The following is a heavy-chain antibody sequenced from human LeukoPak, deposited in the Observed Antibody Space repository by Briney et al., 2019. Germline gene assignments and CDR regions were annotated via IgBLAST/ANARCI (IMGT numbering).Heavy chain of an antibody. CDR3: ARGVEYSYGRTIDY. CDR2: INPNSGGP. J-gene: IGHJ4*02. Sequence: GASVKVSCKASGYTFTGYYMHWVRQAPGQGLEWMGRINPNSGGPNYAQKFQGRVTITRDTSISTAYMELSRLRSDDTAVYYCARGVEYSYGRTIDYWGQGTLVTVSS. D-gene: IGHD5-18*01. CDR1: GYTFTGYY. V-gene: IGHV1-2*06.